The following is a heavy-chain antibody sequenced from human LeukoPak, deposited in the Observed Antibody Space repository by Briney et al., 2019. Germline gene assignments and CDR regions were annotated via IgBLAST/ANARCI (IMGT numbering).Heavy chain of an antibody. J-gene: IGHJ4*02. Sequence: GGSLRLSCAGSGFPFSSHGMNWVRQAPGKGLEWVSGISPGGGPTYYADSVKGRFTISRDDAKNTLYLQMKNLRAEDTAVYYCAKDGAWLRFDDWGQGILVTVSS. D-gene: IGHD5-12*01. CDR3: AKDGAWLRFDD. CDR2: ISPGGGPT. CDR1: GFPFSSHG. V-gene: IGHV3-23*01.